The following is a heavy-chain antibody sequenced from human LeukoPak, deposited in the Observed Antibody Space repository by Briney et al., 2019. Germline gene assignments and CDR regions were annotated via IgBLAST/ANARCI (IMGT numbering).Heavy chain of an antibody. CDR2: ISSNGGST. J-gene: IGHJ6*04. V-gene: IGHV3-64*01. CDR1: GFTFGSYA. D-gene: IGHD1-14*01. CDR3: ARAEPWMDV. Sequence: GGSLRLSCAASGFTFGSYAMHWVRQAPGKGLEYVSAISSNGGSTYYANSVKGRFTISRDNSKNTLYLQMGSLRAEDMAVYYCARAEPWMDVWGKGTTVTISS.